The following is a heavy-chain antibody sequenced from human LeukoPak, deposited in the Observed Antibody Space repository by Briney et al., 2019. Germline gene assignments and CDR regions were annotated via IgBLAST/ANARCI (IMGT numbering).Heavy chain of an antibody. CDR3: AKDGRGVPTYYYDSSGYPTDY. CDR2: ISGSGGST. CDR1: GFFFSNYA. Sequence: GGTLRLSCAASGFFFSNYAMSWVRQAPGKGLEWVSAISGSGGSTYYADSVKGRFTISRDNSKNTLYLQMNSLRAEDTAVYYCAKDGRGVPTYYYDSSGYPTDYWGQGTLVTVSS. D-gene: IGHD3-22*01. J-gene: IGHJ4*02. V-gene: IGHV3-23*01.